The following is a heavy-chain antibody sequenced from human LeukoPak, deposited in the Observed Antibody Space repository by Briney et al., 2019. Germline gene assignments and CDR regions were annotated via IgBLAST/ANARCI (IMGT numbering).Heavy chain of an antibody. V-gene: IGHV3-66*01. D-gene: IGHD1-26*01. Sequence: GGSLRLSCAASGFTVSSNYMSWVRQAPGKGLEWVSIIYSSRGTNYADSVKGRFTISRDNSKNTLYLQMNSLRAEDTAMYYCATQWDGGAGAFDTWGQGTMVTVSS. J-gene: IGHJ3*02. CDR3: ATQWDGGAGAFDT. CDR1: GFTVSSNY. CDR2: IYSSRGT.